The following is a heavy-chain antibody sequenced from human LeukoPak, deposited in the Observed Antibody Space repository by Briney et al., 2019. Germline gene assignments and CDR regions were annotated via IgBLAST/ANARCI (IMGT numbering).Heavy chain of an antibody. CDR1: GFTFSSFA. D-gene: IGHD3-10*01. CDR2: ISGSGSST. CDR3: AKDNYLRVWRSGSSLFDY. J-gene: IGHJ4*02. V-gene: IGHV3-23*01. Sequence: GGYLRRSGAASGFTFSSFAMSWVRHAPGKGLEWVSAISGSGSSTYYADSVEGRFTISRDNSKNTLYLQMNSLRAEDTAVYYCAKDNYLRVWRSGSSLFDYWGQGTLVTVSS.